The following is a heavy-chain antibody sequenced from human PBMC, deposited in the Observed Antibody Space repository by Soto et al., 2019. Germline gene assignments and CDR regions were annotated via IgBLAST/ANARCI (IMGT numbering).Heavy chain of an antibody. CDR3: AKGHCSGGTCYSNRFDP. D-gene: IGHD2-15*01. CDR1: GGSIRSFY. J-gene: IGHJ5*02. V-gene: IGHV4-59*01. Sequence: SETLSLTCTVSGGSIRSFYWSWIRQPPGKGLGWIGYIYYPGSTNYNPSLKSRVSMSIDASKNQVSLKLSSVTTADTAVYYCAKGHCSGGTCYSNRFDPWGQGTLVTVSS. CDR2: IYYPGST.